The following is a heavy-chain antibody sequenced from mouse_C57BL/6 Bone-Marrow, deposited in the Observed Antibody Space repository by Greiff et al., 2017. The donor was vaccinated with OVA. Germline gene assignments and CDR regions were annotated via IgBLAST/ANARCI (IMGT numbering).Heavy chain of an antibody. J-gene: IGHJ2*01. V-gene: IGHV1-69*01. D-gene: IGHD3-3*01. CDR1: GYTFTSYW. Sequence: VQLQQPGAELVMPGASVKLSCKASGYTFTSYWMHWVKQRPGQGLEWIGEIGPSDSYTNYNQKFKGKSTLTVDKSSSTAYMQLSSLTYEDAAVCYCAREGWPFDYWGQGTTLTVSS. CDR2: IGPSDSYT. CDR3: AREGWPFDY.